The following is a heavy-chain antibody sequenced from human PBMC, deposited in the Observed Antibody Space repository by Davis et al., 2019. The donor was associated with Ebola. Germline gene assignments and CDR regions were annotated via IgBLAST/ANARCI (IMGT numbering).Heavy chain of an antibody. CDR3: ATEGASSGWNFDY. CDR2: IIPIFGTA. Sequence: SVKVSCKASGGTFSSYAISWVRQAPGQGLEWMGGIIPIFGTANYAQKFQGRVTMTEDTSTDTAYMELSSLRSEDTAVYYCATEGASSGWNFDYWGQGTLVTVSS. J-gene: IGHJ4*02. CDR1: GGTFSSYA. D-gene: IGHD6-19*01. V-gene: IGHV1-69*06.